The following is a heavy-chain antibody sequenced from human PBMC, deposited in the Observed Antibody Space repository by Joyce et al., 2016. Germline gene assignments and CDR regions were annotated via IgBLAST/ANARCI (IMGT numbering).Heavy chain of an antibody. CDR2: ISYDGSHQ. CDR3: ARDRGYVGELSFFDL. D-gene: IGHD3/OR15-3a*01. Sequence: QVQLVESGGGVVQPGQSLRLSCAASGFSFNNYAIHWVRQAPGQGLEWVTTISYDGSHQYYADSVRGRFSVSRDNSKNTLYLQMNSLKIEDTALYYCARDRGYVGELSFFDLWGQGTLVTVSS. V-gene: IGHV3-30-3*01. J-gene: IGHJ4*02. CDR1: GFSFNNYA.